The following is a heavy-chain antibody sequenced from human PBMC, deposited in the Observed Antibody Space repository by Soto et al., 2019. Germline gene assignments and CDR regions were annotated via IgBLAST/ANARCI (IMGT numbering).Heavy chain of an antibody. CDR2: IWYDGSNK. D-gene: IGHD6-19*01. Sequence: QVQLVESGGGVVQPGRSLRLSCAASGFTFGSYGMHWVRQAPGKGLEWVAVIWYDGSNKYYADSVKGRFTISRDNSKNTLYLQMNSLRVEDTAVYYCARDRYSSGWYDLDYWGQGTLVTVSS. V-gene: IGHV3-33*01. CDR1: GFTFGSYG. J-gene: IGHJ4*02. CDR3: ARDRYSSGWYDLDY.